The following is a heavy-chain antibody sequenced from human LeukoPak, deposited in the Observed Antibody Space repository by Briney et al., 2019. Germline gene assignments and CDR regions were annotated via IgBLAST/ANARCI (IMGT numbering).Heavy chain of an antibody. CDR2: INHSGST. J-gene: IGHJ4*02. CDR1: GFTFSSNA. CDR3: ARAAVAGINY. Sequence: GSLRLSCAASGFTFSSNAMSWIRQPPGKGLEWIGEINHSGSTNYNPSLKSRVTISVDTSKNQFSLKLSSVTAADTAVYYCARAAVAGINYWGQGTLVTVSS. D-gene: IGHD6-19*01. V-gene: IGHV4-34*01.